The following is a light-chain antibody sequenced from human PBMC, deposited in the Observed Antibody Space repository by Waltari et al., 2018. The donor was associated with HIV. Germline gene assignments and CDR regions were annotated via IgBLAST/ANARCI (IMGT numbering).Light chain of an antibody. J-gene: IGLJ1*01. CDR1: SSAVGAYNS. Sequence: QSALTQPRSVSGSPGHSVTIPCTGTSSAVGAYNSVSWYQQHPGKAPKLMIYDVNKRPSGVPDRFSGSKSGNTASLNISGLQAEDESDYYCCSYAGIWGVFGTGTKVTVL. V-gene: IGLV2-11*01. CDR3: CSYAGIWGV. CDR2: DVN.